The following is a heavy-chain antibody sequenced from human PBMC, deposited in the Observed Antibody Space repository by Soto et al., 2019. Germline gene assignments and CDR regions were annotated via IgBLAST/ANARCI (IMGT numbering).Heavy chain of an antibody. CDR1: GYTFSSYF. Sequence: QVQLVQSGAEVKKPGASVKVSCKASGYTFSSYFISWVRQAPGQGLEWMGWISAYNGNTNYAQNLQGRVTITTYTSTSSEYMDLRSVRADETAVYYCATDLPPVDYWGQGTLVTVPS. CDR2: ISAYNGNT. J-gene: IGHJ4*02. V-gene: IGHV1-18*01. CDR3: ATDLPPVDY.